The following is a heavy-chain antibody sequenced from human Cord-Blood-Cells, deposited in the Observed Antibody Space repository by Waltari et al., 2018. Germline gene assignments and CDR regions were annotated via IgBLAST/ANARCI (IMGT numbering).Heavy chain of an antibody. CDR3: ARTGDSSLFDY. CDR2: IYSGGSK. Sequence: EVQLVESGGGLIQPGGSLRLSCAASGFTVSSNYMSWVRQAPGKGLEWVGGIYSGGSKYYADSVKGRFTISRDNSKNTLYLQMNSLRAEDTAVYYCARTGDSSLFDYWGQGTLVTVSS. V-gene: IGHV3-53*01. J-gene: IGHJ4*02. CDR1: GFTVSSNY. D-gene: IGHD7-27*01.